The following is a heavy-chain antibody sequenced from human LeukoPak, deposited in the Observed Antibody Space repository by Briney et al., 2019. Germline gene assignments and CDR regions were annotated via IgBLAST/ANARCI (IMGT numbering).Heavy chain of an antibody. J-gene: IGHJ6*02. Sequence: TGGSLRLSCAASGFTFTNYGMHWVRQAPGKGLEWVALITYDGYYKYYSDSVKGRFTISRDNSKNTLYLQMNSLRAEDTAVYYCAKAAGIAVAGSTEDGYYYYGMDVWGQGTTVTVSS. D-gene: IGHD6-19*01. V-gene: IGHV3-30*18. CDR3: AKAAGIAVAGSTEDGYYYYGMDV. CDR1: GFTFTNYG. CDR2: ITYDGYYK.